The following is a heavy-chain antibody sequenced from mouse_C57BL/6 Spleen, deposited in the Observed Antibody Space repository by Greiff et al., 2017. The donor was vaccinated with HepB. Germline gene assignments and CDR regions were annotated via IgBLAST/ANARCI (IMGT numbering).Heavy chain of an antibody. CDR2: IDPSDSYT. V-gene: IGHV1-50*01. J-gene: IGHJ1*03. CDR3: ARNKITTRYFDV. D-gene: IGHD1-1*01. Sequence: VQLQQPGAELVKPGASVKLSCKASGYTFTSYWMQWVKQRPGQGLEWIGEIDPSDSYTNYNEKFKSKATLTVDTSSSTAYMQLSSLTSEDSAVYYCARNKITTRYFDVWGTGTTVTVSS. CDR1: GYTFTSYW.